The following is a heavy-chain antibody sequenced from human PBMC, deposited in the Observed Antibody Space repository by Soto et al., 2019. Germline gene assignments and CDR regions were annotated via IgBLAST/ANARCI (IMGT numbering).Heavy chain of an antibody. Sequence: PGESQKISSKGSGYSFTSYLIVWVRPLPGKGLEWMGIIYPGDSDTRYSPSFQGQVTISADKSISTAYLQWSSLKASDTAMYYCARQGAVAGTFDIWGPGTMVTVSS. CDR2: IYPGDSDT. CDR1: GYSFTSYL. V-gene: IGHV5-51*01. J-gene: IGHJ3*02. CDR3: ARQGAVAGTFDI. D-gene: IGHD6-19*01.